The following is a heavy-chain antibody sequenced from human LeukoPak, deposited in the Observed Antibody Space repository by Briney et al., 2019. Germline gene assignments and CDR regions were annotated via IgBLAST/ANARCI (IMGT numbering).Heavy chain of an antibody. CDR3: ARSTGPLDY. CDR2: ITGSGGST. CDR1: GFTFSNYG. J-gene: IGHJ4*02. Sequence: PGGSLRLSCAASGFTFSNYGLSWVRQAPGKGLEWVSGITGSGGSTYYADSVKGRFTISRDNSKNSLYLQMNSPRAEDTAVYYCARSTGPLDYWGQGSLVTVSS. V-gene: IGHV3-23*01. D-gene: IGHD1-1*01.